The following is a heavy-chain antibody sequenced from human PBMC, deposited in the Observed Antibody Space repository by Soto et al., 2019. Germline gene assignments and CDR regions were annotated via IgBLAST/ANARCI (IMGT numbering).Heavy chain of an antibody. CDR1: GYTFITYG. Sequence: QVQLVQSGAEVKEPGASVKVSCKASGYTFITYGMSWVRQAPGQGLDWMGWISTYNGDTKYADRLQGRVAMTTDTTTGTADMELRSLRSDDTAVYYCARGPTDYYDNSGDYSLDYWGQGTLVTVSS. J-gene: IGHJ4*02. CDR3: ARGPTDYYDNSGDYSLDY. V-gene: IGHV1-18*01. CDR2: ISTYNGDT. D-gene: IGHD3-22*01.